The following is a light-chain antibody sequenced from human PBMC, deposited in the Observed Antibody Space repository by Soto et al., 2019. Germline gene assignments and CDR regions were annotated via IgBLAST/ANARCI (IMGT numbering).Light chain of an antibody. Sequence: LAQPPSASGSPGQSVTISCTGTSSDVGGYNYVSWYQQHPGKAPKLMIYEVSKRPSGVPDRFSGSKSGNTASLTVSGLQAEDEADYYCSSYAGSNGGVFGTGTKVTVL. V-gene: IGLV2-8*01. CDR1: SSDVGGYNY. CDR3: SSYAGSNGGV. J-gene: IGLJ1*01. CDR2: EVS.